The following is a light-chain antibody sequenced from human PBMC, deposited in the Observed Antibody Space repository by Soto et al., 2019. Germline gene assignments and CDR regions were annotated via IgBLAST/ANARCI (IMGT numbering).Light chain of an antibody. Sequence: QSALTQPASVSGSPGQSITISCTGTSSDVGGYDYVSWYQLHPGKAPKLRVFEVNNRPSGVSYRFSGSKSGNTASLTISGLQAEDGADDFCSSYSISTAYLFGSGTKVTVL. CDR1: SSDVGGYDY. V-gene: IGLV2-14*01. CDR2: EVN. CDR3: SSYSISTAYL. J-gene: IGLJ1*01.